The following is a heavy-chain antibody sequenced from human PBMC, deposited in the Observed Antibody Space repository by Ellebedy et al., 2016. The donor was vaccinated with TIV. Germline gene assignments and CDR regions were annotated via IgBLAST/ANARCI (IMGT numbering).Heavy chain of an antibody. CDR3: TTEFTIFYGMDV. V-gene: IGHV3-7*03. J-gene: IGHJ6*02. CDR1: GFTFTSYW. D-gene: IGHD3-3*01. CDR2: IKHDGSEK. Sequence: GGSLRLSCAASGFTFTSYWMSWVRQPPGKGLEWVANIKHDGSEKYYVDSVKGRFTISRDDSKNTLYLQMSSLKTEDTAVYYCTTEFTIFYGMDVWGQGTTVTVSS.